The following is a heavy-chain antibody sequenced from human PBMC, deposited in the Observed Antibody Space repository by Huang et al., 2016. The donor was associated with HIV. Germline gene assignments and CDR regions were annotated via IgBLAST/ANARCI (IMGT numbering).Heavy chain of an antibody. Sequence: QVQLVESGGGVVQPGRSLRLSCAASGFTFSSYGMHWVRQAPGKGLELVAFISYDGSNKYYADSVKGRFSISRDNSKNTLYLQMNSLRAEDTAVYYCAKDRDSSSLVDYWGQGTLVTVSS. CDR3: AKDRDSSSLVDY. D-gene: IGHD6-13*01. CDR2: ISYDGSNK. V-gene: IGHV3-30*18. J-gene: IGHJ4*02. CDR1: GFTFSSYG.